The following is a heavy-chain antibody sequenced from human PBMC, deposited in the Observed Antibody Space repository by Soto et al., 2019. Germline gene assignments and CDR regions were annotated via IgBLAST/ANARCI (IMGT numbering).Heavy chain of an antibody. CDR2: IIPIFGTA. CDR1: GGTFSSYA. Sequence: ASVKVSCKASGGTFSSYASSWVRQAPGQGLEWMGGIIPIFGTANYAQKFQGRVTITADESTSTAYMELSSLRSEDTAVYYCARGSYCDSSGYSPFDYWGQGTLVTVSS. J-gene: IGHJ4*02. D-gene: IGHD3-22*01. CDR3: ARGSYCDSSGYSPFDY. V-gene: IGHV1-69*13.